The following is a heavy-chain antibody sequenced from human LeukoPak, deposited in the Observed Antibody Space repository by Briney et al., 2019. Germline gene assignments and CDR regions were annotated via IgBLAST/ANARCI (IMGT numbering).Heavy chain of an antibody. Sequence: ASVKVSCKASGYTFTGYYMHWVRQAPGQGLEWMGWINPNSGNTGYAQKFQGRVTITRNTSISTAYMELSSLRSEDTAVYYCARGRPNDYVWGSYRVEGYFDYWGQGTLVTVSS. D-gene: IGHD3-16*02. CDR3: ARGRPNDYVWGSYRVEGYFDY. J-gene: IGHJ4*02. CDR2: INPNSGNT. CDR1: GYTFTGYY. V-gene: IGHV1-8*03.